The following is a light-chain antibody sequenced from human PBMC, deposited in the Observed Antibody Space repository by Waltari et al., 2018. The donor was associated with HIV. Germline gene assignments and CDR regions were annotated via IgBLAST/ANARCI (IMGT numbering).Light chain of an antibody. Sequence: DIQMTQSPSTLSASVGDRVTITCRDSQRISSWLAWYQQKPGKAPKLLIYKASTLESGVPSRFSGSGSGTEFTLTISSLQPDDFATYYCQQYISYWTFGQGTKVEIK. J-gene: IGKJ1*01. CDR1: QRISSW. V-gene: IGKV1-5*03. CDR2: KAS. CDR3: QQYISYWT.